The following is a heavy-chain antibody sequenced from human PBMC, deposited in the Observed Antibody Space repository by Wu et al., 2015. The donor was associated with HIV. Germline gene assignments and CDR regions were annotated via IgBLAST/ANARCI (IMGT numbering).Heavy chain of an antibody. V-gene: IGHV1-18*01. CDR2: ISAYNGNT. J-gene: IGHJ6*02. D-gene: IGHD1-26*01. CDR3: ARRNXSLVGTVYQYYGMDV. Sequence: QVQLVQSGAEVKKPGASVKVSCKASGYSFTTHGISWVRQAPGQGLEWMGWISAYNGNTKYARKLQGRVTMTTDTSTSTAYMELRSLRSDDTAIYYCARRNXSLVGTVYQYYGMDVWGQGTTVTVSS. CDR1: GYSFTTHG.